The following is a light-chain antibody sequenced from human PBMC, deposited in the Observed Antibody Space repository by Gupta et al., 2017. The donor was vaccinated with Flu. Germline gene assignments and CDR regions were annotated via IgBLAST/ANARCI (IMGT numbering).Light chain of an antibody. J-gene: IGLJ3*02. Sequence: SARTQPPPASGSPGHSITISCTETSSDVGGYNYVSWYQQHPGKAPKLMIYEVSNRPSGVSNRFSGSKSGNTASLTISGLQAEDEADYYCSSYTSSSTLGVFGGGTKLTVL. CDR2: EVS. CDR3: SSYTSSSTLGV. CDR1: SSDVGGYNY. V-gene: IGLV2-14*01.